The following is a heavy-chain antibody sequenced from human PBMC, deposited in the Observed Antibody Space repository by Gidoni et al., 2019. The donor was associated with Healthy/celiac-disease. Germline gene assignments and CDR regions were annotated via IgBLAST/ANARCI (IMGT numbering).Heavy chain of an antibody. J-gene: IGHJ3*02. CDR3: AKDPLTGYSIDAFDI. Sequence: VQLLESGGGLVQPGWSLRLSCAASVFTFSSYAMSWVRQAPGKGLEWVSAIRGSGGRTYYADSVKGRFTISRDNSKNTLYLKMNSLRAEDTAVYYCAKDPLTGYSIDAFDIWGQGTMVTVSS. V-gene: IGHV3-23*01. CDR1: VFTFSSYA. D-gene: IGHD3-9*01. CDR2: IRGSGGRT.